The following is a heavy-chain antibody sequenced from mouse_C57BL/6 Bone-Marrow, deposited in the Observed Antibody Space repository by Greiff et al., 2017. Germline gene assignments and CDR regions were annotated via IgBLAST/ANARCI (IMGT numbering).Heavy chain of an antibody. CDR1: GYTFTSYG. J-gene: IGHJ3*01. CDR2: IYPRSGNT. CDR3: ARCPRGVFAY. V-gene: IGHV1-81*01. Sequence: VQRVESGAELARPGASVKLSCKASGYTFTSYGISWVKQRTGQGLEWIGEIYPRSGNTYYNEKFKGKATLTADKSSSTAYMELRSLTSEDSAVYFCARCPRGVFAYWGQGTLVTVSA.